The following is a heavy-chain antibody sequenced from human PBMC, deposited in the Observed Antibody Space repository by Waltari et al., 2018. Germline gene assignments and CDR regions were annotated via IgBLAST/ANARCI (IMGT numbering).Heavy chain of an antibody. D-gene: IGHD2-15*01. J-gene: IGHJ4*02. CDR3: ARQTAAVDPFDY. CDR2: IYPGDYEI. Sequence: EVQLVQSGAEVKKPGESLKISCKVSGLTFTKNWIAWVRQMPGKGLEWVGRIYPGDYEIRNSPSLQAQVTSSVDESINTAVLQWTSLKASDTAIYFCARQTAAVDPFDYWGQGTLVTVSS. V-gene: IGHV5-51*01. CDR1: GLTFTKNW.